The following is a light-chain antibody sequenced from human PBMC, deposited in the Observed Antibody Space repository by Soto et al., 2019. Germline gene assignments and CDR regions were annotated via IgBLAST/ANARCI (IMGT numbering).Light chain of an antibody. CDR2: DVS. Sequence: QSALTQPASVSGSPGQSITISCTGTSSDVGGYNYVSWHQQYPGKAPKLMIYDVSYRPSGISNRFSGSKSGNTASLTISGLQAEDEADYYCSSYTSISSPLYVFGTGTKLTVL. V-gene: IGLV2-14*01. J-gene: IGLJ1*01. CDR3: SSYTSISSPLYV. CDR1: SSDVGGYNY.